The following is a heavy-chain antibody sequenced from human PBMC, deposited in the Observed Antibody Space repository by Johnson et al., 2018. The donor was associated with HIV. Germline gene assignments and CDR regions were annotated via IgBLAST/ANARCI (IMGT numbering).Heavy chain of an antibody. J-gene: IGHJ3*02. CDR1: GFTFSSYW. Sequence: VQLVESGGGLVKPGGSLRLSCAASGFTFSSYWMHWVRQAPGKGLVWVSRINSDGSSTSYADSVKGRFTISRDNSNNTLYLQMNSLRAEDTAVYYCAKGRPGIGLMSFDSWGQGTMVTVSS. CDR3: AKGRPGIGLMSFDS. V-gene: IGHV3-74*02. CDR2: INSDGSST. D-gene: IGHD1-26*01.